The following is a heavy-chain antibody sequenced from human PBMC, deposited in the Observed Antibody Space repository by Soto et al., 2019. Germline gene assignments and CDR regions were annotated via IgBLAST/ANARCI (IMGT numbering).Heavy chain of an antibody. J-gene: IGHJ3*02. CDR3: TRDWYQVFINVQTDAYHI. Sequence: GGSLRLSCAASGFTFSSYWMHWVRQPPGKGPVWVSRISGDGRTTNYADYVRGRFTISRDNAKNTVYLQINSLRAEDTAVYYCTRDWYQVFINVQTDAYHIWGQGTMVTVSS. D-gene: IGHD3-22*01. CDR1: GFTFSSYW. CDR2: ISGDGRTT. V-gene: IGHV3-74*01.